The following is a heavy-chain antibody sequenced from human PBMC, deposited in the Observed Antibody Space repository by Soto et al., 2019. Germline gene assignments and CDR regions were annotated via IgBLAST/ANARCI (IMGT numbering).Heavy chain of an antibody. CDR1: GYTFTNYG. CDR3: PPRSPAFDY. V-gene: IGHV1-18*01. J-gene: IGHJ4*02. CDR2: ITTDKGKT. Sequence: QVQLVQSGPEVKKPGASVKVSCKTSGYTFTNYGISWVRQAPGQGLEWMGWITTDKGKTTYAQKFHDSITMTTHTSTSTAYMHLSSLRSDDPPMYYRPPRSPAFDYWRQGTLLTLSS.